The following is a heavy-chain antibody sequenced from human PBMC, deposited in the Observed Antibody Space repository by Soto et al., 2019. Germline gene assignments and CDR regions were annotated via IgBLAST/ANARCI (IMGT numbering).Heavy chain of an antibody. V-gene: IGHV1-69*02. D-gene: IGHD3-10*01. J-gene: IGHJ6*02. Sequence: QVQLVQSGAEVKKPGSSVKVSCKASGGTFSSYTISWVRQAPGQGLEWMGRIIPILGIANYAQKFQGRVTITGDKSTSRAYMERSSVRFEDTAVEYGARRVVRGRGGEWMDVWGQGTTVTVSS. CDR2: IIPILGIA. CDR3: ARRVVRGRGGEWMDV. CDR1: GGTFSSYT.